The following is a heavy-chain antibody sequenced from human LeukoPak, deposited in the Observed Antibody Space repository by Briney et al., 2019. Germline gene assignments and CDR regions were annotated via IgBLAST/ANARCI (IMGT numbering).Heavy chain of an antibody. J-gene: IGHJ6*03. CDR2: MNPNSGNT. V-gene: IGHV1-8*01. Sequence: ASVKVSCKASGYTFTSYDINWVRQATGQGLEWMGWMNPNSGNTGYAQKFQGRVTMTRNTSISTAYMELSSLRSDDTAVYYCARTDYSSGWYGDYYYYYYMDVWGKGTTVTISS. CDR3: ARTDYSSGWYGDYYYYYYMDV. CDR1: GYTFTSYD. D-gene: IGHD6-19*01.